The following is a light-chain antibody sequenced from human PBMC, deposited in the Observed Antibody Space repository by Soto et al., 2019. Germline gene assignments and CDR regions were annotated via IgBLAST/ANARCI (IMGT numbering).Light chain of an antibody. CDR1: SGHSNYA. CDR3: QTWGTGIVV. J-gene: IGLJ2*01. CDR2: LNSDGSH. Sequence: QSVLTQSPSASASLGASVKLTCTLSSGHSNYAIAWHQQQPEKGPRYLMKLNSDGSHSQGDGIPDRFSGSSSGAARSLTISSLQSEDEADYYCQTWGTGIVVFGGGTKLTVL. V-gene: IGLV4-69*01.